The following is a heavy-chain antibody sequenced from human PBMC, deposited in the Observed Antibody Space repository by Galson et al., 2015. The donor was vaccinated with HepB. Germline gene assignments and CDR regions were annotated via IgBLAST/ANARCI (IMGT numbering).Heavy chain of an antibody. J-gene: IGHJ5*01. Sequence: SVKVSCKASPYTFTKYYIHWVRQAPGQGLHWVGWINPNSGRTNYAPNLQDRVTMSRDTSINTVYMDLSSLRSDDSAMYFCARAVVPAATSDSWGQGTLVTVSS. V-gene: IGHV1-2*02. CDR2: INPNSGRT. D-gene: IGHD2-2*01. CDR3: ARAVVPAATSDS. CDR1: PYTFTKYY.